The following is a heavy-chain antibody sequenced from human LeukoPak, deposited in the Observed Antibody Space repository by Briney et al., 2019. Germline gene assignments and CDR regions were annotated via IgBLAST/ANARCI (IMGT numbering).Heavy chain of an antibody. J-gene: IGHJ3*02. Sequence: GGSLRLSCAASGFTFDDYAMHWVRQAPGKGLEWVSGISWNSGSIGYADSVKGRFTISRDNAKNSLYLQMNSLRAEDMALYYCAKGLVGATTSGNDAFDIWGQGTMVTVSS. D-gene: IGHD1-26*01. CDR3: AKGLVGATTSGNDAFDI. V-gene: IGHV3-9*03. CDR1: GFTFDDYA. CDR2: ISWNSGSI.